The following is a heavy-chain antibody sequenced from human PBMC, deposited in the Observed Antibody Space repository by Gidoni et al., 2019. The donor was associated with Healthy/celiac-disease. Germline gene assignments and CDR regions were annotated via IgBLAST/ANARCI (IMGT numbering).Heavy chain of an antibody. J-gene: IGHJ6*02. CDR2: IWYDGSNK. Sequence: QVQLVESGGGVVQPGRSLRLSCAASGFTFSSYGMHWVRQAPGKGLEWVAVIWYDGSNKYYADSVKGRFTISRDNSKNTLYLQMNSLRAEDTAVYYCARDGYGDYVGGMDVWGQGTTVTVSS. D-gene: IGHD4-17*01. CDR3: ARDGYGDYVGGMDV. V-gene: IGHV3-33*01. CDR1: GFTFSSYG.